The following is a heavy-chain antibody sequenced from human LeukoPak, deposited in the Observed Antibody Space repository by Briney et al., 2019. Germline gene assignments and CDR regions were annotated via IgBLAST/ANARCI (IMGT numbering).Heavy chain of an antibody. CDR3: ARVYSSSWYYFDY. CDR1: GGSISGSSYY. Sequence: SETLSLTCTVSGGSISGSSYYWGWIRQPPGKGLEWIGTIFYSGSNHYNPSLKSRITISVDTSKNQFSLELNSVTAADTAVYYCARVYSSSWYYFDYWGQGTLVTVSS. J-gene: IGHJ4*02. CDR2: IFYSGSN. V-gene: IGHV4-39*07. D-gene: IGHD6-13*01.